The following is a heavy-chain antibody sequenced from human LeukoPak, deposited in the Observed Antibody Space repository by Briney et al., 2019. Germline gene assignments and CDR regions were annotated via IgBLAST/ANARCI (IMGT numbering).Heavy chain of an antibody. CDR1: GFTVSSNF. V-gene: IGHV3-66*01. CDR2: IYSGGST. CDR3: AREYSNSWMVFDY. J-gene: IGHJ4*02. D-gene: IGHD6-13*01. Sequence: PGGSLRLSCAASGFTVSSNFMSWVRQAPGRGLEWVLVIYSGGSTYYADSVKGRFTIYRDNSKNTLYLQMNSLRAEDTAVYYCAREYSNSWMVFDYWGQGTLVTVSS.